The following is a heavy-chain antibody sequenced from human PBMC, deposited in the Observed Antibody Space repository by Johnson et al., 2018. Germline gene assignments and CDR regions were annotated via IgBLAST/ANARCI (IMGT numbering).Heavy chain of an antibody. J-gene: IGHJ4*02. D-gene: IGHD3-22*01. CDR3: ARQAYDSSGYTYFDY. Sequence: EVQLVESGAEVKKPGESLKISCKSSGYSFTSYWIGWVRQMPGKGLEWMGIIYPGDSDTKYSPSFQGQVTVSADKSIRTAYLQWSSLKASDTAMYFCARQAYDSSGYTYFDYWGQGTLVTVSS. CDR2: IYPGDSDT. V-gene: IGHV5-51*01. CDR1: GYSFTSYW.